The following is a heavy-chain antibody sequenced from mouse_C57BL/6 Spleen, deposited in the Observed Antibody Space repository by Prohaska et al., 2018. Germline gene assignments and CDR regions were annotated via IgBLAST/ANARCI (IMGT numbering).Heavy chain of an antibody. D-gene: IGHD2-4*01. CDR1: GYAFRSYW. Sequence: QVQLQQSGAELVKPGASVKISCKASGYAFRSYWMNWVKPRPGKGLEWIGQIYPGDGDTNYNGKFKGKATLTADKSSSTAYMQLSSLTSEDSAVYFCAIYYDYDETFDYWGQGTTLTVSS. CDR3: AIYYDYDETFDY. J-gene: IGHJ2*01. V-gene: IGHV1-80*01. CDR2: IYPGDGDT.